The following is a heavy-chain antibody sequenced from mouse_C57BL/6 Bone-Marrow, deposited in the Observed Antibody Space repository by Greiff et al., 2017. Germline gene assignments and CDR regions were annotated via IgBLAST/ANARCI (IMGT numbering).Heavy chain of an antibody. CDR2: IYPSDSET. J-gene: IGHJ3*01. V-gene: IGHV1-61*01. CDR1: GYTFTSYW. CDR3: ARWAGTYAY. Sequence: QVQLQQPGAELVRPGSSVKLSCKASGYTFTSYWMDWVKQSPGQGLEWIGNIYPSDSETHYNQKFKDKATLTVDKSTSTAYMQLSSLTSEDSAVYYCARWAGTYAYWGQGTLVTVSA. D-gene: IGHD4-1*01.